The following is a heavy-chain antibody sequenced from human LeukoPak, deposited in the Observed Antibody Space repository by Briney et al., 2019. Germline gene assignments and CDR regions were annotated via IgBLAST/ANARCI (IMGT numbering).Heavy chain of an antibody. J-gene: IGHJ5*02. CDR3: ASGPSIPIFGVVMYTWFDP. Sequence: SETLSLTCTVSGGSISSSSYYWGWIRQPPGKGLEWMGSIDDSGGTYFSPSLRSRVTLSVDTSKNQFSLNLMSVTASDTAVCYCASGPSIPIFGVVMYTWFDPWGQGTPVSVSS. CDR2: IDDSGGT. V-gene: IGHV4-39*07. D-gene: IGHD3-3*01. CDR1: GGSISSSSYY.